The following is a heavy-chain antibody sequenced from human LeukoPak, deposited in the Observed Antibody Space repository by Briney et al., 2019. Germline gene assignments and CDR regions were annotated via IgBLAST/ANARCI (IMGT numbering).Heavy chain of an antibody. V-gene: IGHV4-39*07. Sequence: SETLSLTCTVSGGSISSSSYYWSWIRQPPGKGLEWIGEVNHSGSTNYNPSLKSRVTISVDTSKNQFSLKLSSVTAADTAVYYCARGRRYCSSTSCYYSEYYYYGMDVWGQGTTVTVSS. CDR3: ARGRRYCSSTSCYYSEYYYYGMDV. CDR2: VNHSGST. J-gene: IGHJ6*02. D-gene: IGHD2-2*01. CDR1: GGSISSSSYY.